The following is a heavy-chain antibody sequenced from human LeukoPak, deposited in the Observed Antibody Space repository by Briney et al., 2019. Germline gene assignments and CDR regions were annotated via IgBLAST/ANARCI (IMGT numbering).Heavy chain of an antibody. J-gene: IGHJ4*02. CDR3: ARDTWRYYDSSGYSPLGY. D-gene: IGHD3-22*01. CDR1: GGTFSRYA. Sequence: SVKVSCKASGGTFSRYAISWVRQAPGQGLEWMGGIIPIFGTANYAQKFQGRVTITTDESTSTAYMELSSLRSEDTAVYYCARDTWRYYDSSGYSPLGYWGQGTLVTVSS. V-gene: IGHV1-69*05. CDR2: IIPIFGTA.